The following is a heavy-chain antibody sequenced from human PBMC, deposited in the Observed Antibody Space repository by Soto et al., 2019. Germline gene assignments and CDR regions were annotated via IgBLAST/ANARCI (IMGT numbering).Heavy chain of an antibody. CDR1: GFTFSSYA. D-gene: IGHD6-6*01. Sequence: GGSLRLSCAASGFTFSSYAMSWVRQAPGKGLRWVSAISGSGGSTYYAEAVKGRFTISRENSKNTLYLQMNSLRDKETAVYYCAKAPAGGSRSSGPFDYWGEGSLVTVSS. J-gene: IGHJ4*02. V-gene: IGHV3-23*01. CDR2: ISGSGGST. CDR3: AKAPAGGSRSSGPFDY.